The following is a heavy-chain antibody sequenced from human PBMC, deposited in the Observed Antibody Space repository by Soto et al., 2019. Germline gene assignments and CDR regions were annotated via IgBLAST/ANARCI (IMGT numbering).Heavy chain of an antibody. CDR1: GYTFTGHY. J-gene: IGHJ6*02. V-gene: IGHV1-2*02. CDR2: INPNSGGP. CDR3: ARGGPYLWRDGMDF. Sequence: QVQLVQSGAEVKEPGASVKVSCKTSGYTFTGHYLHWVRQAPGQGLESMGWINPNSGGPTYAPKFQGRVTMTRDTSISTAYMELSGLTSDDPAVYYCARGGPYLWRDGMDFWGQGTTFTVSS. D-gene: IGHD2-2*02.